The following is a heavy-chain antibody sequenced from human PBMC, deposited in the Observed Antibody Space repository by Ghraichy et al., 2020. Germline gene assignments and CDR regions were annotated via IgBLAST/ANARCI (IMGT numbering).Heavy chain of an antibody. Sequence: SVKVSCKASGGTFSSYAISWVRQAPGQGLEWMGGIIPIFGTANYAQKFQGRVTITADESTSTAYMELSSLRSEDTAVYYCARSFGVVIGPLYYYYGMDVWGQGTTVTVSS. CDR1: GGTFSSYA. D-gene: IGHD3-3*01. V-gene: IGHV1-69*13. CDR2: IIPIFGTA. J-gene: IGHJ6*02. CDR3: ARSFGVVIGPLYYYYGMDV.